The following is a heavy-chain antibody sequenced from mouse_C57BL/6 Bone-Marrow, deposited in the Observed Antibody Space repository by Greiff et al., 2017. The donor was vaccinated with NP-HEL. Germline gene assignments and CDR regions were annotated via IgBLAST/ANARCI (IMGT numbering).Heavy chain of an antibody. CDR1: GYTFTSYW. Sequence: QVQLQQSGAELVMPGASVKLSCKASGYTFTSYWMHWVKQRPGQGLEWIGEIDPSDSYTNYNQKFKGKSTLTVDKSSSTAYMQLSSLTSEDSAVYYCARGSNYTDYWGQGTTLTVSS. V-gene: IGHV1-69*01. CDR3: ARGSNYTDY. D-gene: IGHD1-1*01. J-gene: IGHJ2*01. CDR2: IDPSDSYT.